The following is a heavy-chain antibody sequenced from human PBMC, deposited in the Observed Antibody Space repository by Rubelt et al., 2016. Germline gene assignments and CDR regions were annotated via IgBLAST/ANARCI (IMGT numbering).Heavy chain of an antibody. Sequence: EVQLVESGGGLVKPGGSLRLSCAASGFTFSSYSMNWVRQAPGKGLEWVSSISSIRSYIYCADAGNGRVAISRAEDTAVYYCARDRPALWVGEQDATFDYWGQGTLVTVSS. CDR3: FDY. CDR1: GFTFSSYS. J-gene: IGHJ4*02. CDR2: ISSIRSYI. D-gene: IGHD3-10*01. V-gene: IGHV3-21*01.